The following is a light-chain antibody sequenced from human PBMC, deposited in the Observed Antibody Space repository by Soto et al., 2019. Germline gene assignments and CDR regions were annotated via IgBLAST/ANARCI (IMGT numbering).Light chain of an antibody. V-gene: IGKV1-27*01. J-gene: IGKJ1*01. Sequence: DIQMTQSPSSRSASVGDRVTITCRASQGISHFLAWYQQKPGKVPKLLIYAASILQSGVPPRFSGSGSGTEFTLTISSLQPEDVATYYCQKYNTVPRTFGQGTKVDI. CDR3: QKYNTVPRT. CDR1: QGISHF. CDR2: AAS.